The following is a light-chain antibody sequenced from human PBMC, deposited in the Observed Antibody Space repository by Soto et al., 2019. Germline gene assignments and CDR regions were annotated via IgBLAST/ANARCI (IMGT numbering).Light chain of an antibody. J-gene: IGKJ2*01. CDR3: QQYNTYPFT. CDR2: KAS. Sequence: DIHMTQSPSTLSASAGDRVNMTCRASQDISTWLAWYQQKPGKAPKLLIYKASSLESEVPSRFSGSGSGTEFTLTINSLQPDDFASYFCQQYNTYPFTFGQGTKLEIQ. V-gene: IGKV1-5*03. CDR1: QDISTW.